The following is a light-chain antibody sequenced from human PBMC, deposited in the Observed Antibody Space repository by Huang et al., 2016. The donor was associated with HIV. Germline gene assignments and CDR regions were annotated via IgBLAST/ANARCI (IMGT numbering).Light chain of an antibody. V-gene: IGKV1-17*03. J-gene: IGKJ4*01. CDR3: LQHNSYPLT. Sequence: DIQMTQSPSAMSASVGDRVTITCRASQGIGNHLAWFQQKPGKVPKRLIYGASSLQSGVPSRFSGSGSGTEFTLTISSLLPEDFATYYCLQHNSYPLTFGGGTKVEIK. CDR1: QGIGNH. CDR2: GAS.